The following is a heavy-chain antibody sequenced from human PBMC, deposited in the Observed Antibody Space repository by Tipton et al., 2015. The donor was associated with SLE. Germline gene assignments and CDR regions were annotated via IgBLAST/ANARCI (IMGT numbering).Heavy chain of an antibody. CDR3: ARDRITTVRGVPLAY. CDR1: GYTFTSYD. Sequence: QLVQSGPEVKKPGASVKVSCKASGYTFTSYDINWVRQATGQGLEWMGWMNPNSGNTGYAQKFQGRVTMTRNTSISTAYMELSRLTSDDTAVYYCARDRITTVRGVPLAYWGQGTLVTVSS. CDR2: MNPNSGNT. J-gene: IGHJ4*02. D-gene: IGHD3-10*01. V-gene: IGHV1-8*01.